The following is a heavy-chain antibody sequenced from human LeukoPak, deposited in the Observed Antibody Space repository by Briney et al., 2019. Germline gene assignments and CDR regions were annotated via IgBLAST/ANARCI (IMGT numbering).Heavy chain of an antibody. V-gene: IGHV4-59*01. D-gene: IGHD5-18*01. CDR3: ARDRDLRKGYSYGIRYFDL. Sequence: SETLSLTCTVSGGSISSYYWSWIRQAPGKGLEWIGYIYYSGSTNYNPSLKSRVTISVDTSKNQFSLKLSSVTAADTAVYYCARDRDLRKGYSYGIRYFDLWGRGTLVTVSS. CDR1: GGSISSYY. CDR2: IYYSGST. J-gene: IGHJ2*01.